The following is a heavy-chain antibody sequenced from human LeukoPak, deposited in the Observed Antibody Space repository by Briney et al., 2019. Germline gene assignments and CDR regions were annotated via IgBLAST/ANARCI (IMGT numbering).Heavy chain of an antibody. CDR1: GVSFSGYY. CDR2: INHSGST. V-gene: IGHV4-34*01. Sequence: SETLSLTCAVYGVSFSGYYWSWLRQPPGKGLEWIGEINHSGSTNYNPSLKSRVTISVDTSKNQFSLKLSSVTAADMAVYYCASSSRKARIPAAIGYWGQGTLVTVSS. CDR3: ASSSRKARIPAAIGY. D-gene: IGHD2-2*02. J-gene: IGHJ4*02.